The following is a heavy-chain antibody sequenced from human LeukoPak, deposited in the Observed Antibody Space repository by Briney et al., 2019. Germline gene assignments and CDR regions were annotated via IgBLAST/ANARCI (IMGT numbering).Heavy chain of an antibody. CDR3: ARHFSDYGGNSRSLYYYYMDV. Sequence: SETLSLTCTVSGGSISSSSYSWGWIRQPPGKGLEWIGSIYYSGSTYYNPSLKSRVTISVDTSKNQFSLKLSSVTAADTAVYYCARHFSDYGGNSRSLYYYYMDVWGKGTTVTVSS. V-gene: IGHV4-39*01. CDR1: GGSISSSSYS. D-gene: IGHD4-23*01. J-gene: IGHJ6*03. CDR2: IYYSGST.